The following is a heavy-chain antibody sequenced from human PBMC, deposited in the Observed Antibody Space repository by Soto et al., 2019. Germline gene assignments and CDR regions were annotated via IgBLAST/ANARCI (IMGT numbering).Heavy chain of an antibody. CDR2: IIPILGIA. J-gene: IGHJ6*03. CDR1: GGTFSIYT. D-gene: IGHD2-21*01. CDR3: ARALCGGAKAPSYYYMDG. Sequence: ASVKVSCKASGGTFSIYTISWVLQAPGQGLEWMGRIIPILGIANYAQKFQGRVTITADKSTSTAYMELSSLRSEDTAVYYCARALCGGAKAPSYYYMDGWGEGTKV. V-gene: IGHV1-69*02.